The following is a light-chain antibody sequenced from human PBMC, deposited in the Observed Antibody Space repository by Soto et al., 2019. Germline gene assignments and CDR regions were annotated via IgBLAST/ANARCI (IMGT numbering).Light chain of an antibody. CDR2: AAS. V-gene: IGKV1-27*01. J-gene: IGKJ1*01. Sequence: SQITQSPSSLSAAVGDRVTITCRASQGIGNYLAWYQQKPAKLPKPLIYAASTLQSGVPSRFSGSGSGTDFPLTIRILQLEDVETYSCQKYNSAHRKLGQGTKVDIK. CDR3: QKYNSAHRK. CDR1: QGIGNY.